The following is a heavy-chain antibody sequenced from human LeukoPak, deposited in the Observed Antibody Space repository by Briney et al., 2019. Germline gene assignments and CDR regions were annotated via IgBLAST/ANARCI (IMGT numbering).Heavy chain of an antibody. CDR2: ISGSGGST. CDR1: GFTFSSYA. D-gene: IGHD3-9*01. J-gene: IGHJ4*02. Sequence: PGGSLRLSCAASGFTFSSYAMSWVRQAPGKGLEWVSAISGSGGSTYYADSVKGRFTISRDNSKNTLYLQMNSLRAEDTAVYYCAKGRPLRYFDWLSEYFDYWGQGTLVTVSS. V-gene: IGHV3-23*01. CDR3: AKGRPLRYFDWLSEYFDY.